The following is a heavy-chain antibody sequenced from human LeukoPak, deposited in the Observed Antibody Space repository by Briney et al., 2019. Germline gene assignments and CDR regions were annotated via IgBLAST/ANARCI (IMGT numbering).Heavy chain of an antibody. CDR3: ARVGGWLRLNDAFDI. V-gene: IGHV3-48*03. D-gene: IGHD5-12*01. CDR1: GFTFSSYE. J-gene: IGHJ3*02. Sequence: HSGGSLRLSCAASGFTFSSYEMNWVRQAPGKGLEWVSYISRSGSTIYYAGSVKGRFTISRDNAKNSLYRQMNSLRAEDTAVYYCARVGGWLRLNDAFDIWGQGTMVTVSS. CDR2: ISRSGSTI.